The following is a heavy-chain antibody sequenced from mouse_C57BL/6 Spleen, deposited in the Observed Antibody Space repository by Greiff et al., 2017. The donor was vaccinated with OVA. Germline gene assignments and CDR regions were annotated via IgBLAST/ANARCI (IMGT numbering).Heavy chain of an antibody. CDR1: GFTFSDFY. J-gene: IGHJ4*01. D-gene: IGHD4-1*01. CDR3: ARDNWSYAMDY. V-gene: IGHV7-1*01. CDR2: SRNKANDYTT. Sequence: EVKLVESGGGLVQSGRSLRLSCATSGFTFSDFYMEWVRQAPGKGLEWIAASRNKANDYTTEYSASVKGRFIVSRDTSQSILYLQMNALRAEDTAIYYCARDNWSYAMDYWGQGTSVTVSS.